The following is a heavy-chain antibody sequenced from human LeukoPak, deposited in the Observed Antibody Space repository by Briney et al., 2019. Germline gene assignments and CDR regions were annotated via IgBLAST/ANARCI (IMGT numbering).Heavy chain of an antibody. CDR3: AKDPQDSSGYFPVGTFDY. Sequence: GGSLRLSCAASGFTFSSCAMSWVRQAPGKGLEWVSSISGSGGSTYYADSVKGRFTISRDNSKNTVYLQMNSLRAEDTAVYYCAKDPQDSSGYFPVGTFDYWGQGTLVTVSS. V-gene: IGHV3-23*01. CDR2: ISGSGGST. CDR1: GFTFSSCA. J-gene: IGHJ4*02. D-gene: IGHD3-22*01.